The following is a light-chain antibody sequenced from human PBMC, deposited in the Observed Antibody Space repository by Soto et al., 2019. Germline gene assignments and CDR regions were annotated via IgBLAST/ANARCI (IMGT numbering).Light chain of an antibody. CDR3: LLYYGGAGL. V-gene: IGLV7-43*01. CDR1: TGEVSSGNF. CDR2: STD. J-gene: IGLJ1*01. Sequence: QAVVTQEPALTVSQGGTVTLTCASSTGEVSSGNFPNWFQQKPAQAPRALTYSTDSKYSWTPARFSGSLVGGKAALTLSGVQPEDEADYYCLLYYGGAGLFGTGTQGTVL.